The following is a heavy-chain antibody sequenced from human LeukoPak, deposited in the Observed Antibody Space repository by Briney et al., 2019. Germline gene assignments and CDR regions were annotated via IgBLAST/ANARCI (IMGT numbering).Heavy chain of an antibody. Sequence: PSETLSLTCTVSGGSISSYYWSWIRQPPGKGLEWIGSIYYSGSTYYNPSLKSRVTISVDTSKNQFSLKLSSVTAADTAVYYCARQLVVVTLVNWFDPWGQGTLVTVSS. V-gene: IGHV4-59*05. CDR3: ARQLVVVTLVNWFDP. CDR1: GGSISSYY. J-gene: IGHJ5*02. CDR2: IYYSGST. D-gene: IGHD2-21*02.